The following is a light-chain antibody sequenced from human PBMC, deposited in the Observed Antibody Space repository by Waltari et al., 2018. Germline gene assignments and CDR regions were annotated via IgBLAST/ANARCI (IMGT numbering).Light chain of an antibody. CDR1: DRDVGSYDY. CDR2: EVN. J-gene: IGLJ1*01. Sequence: QSALTQPASVPGSPGQSITTSCTGTDRDVGSYDYVPWYQQYPGKAPKLMIYEVNNRPTGVSSRFSGSKSGNTASLTISGLQPEDEGDYYCSSYRSNSTPYVFGTGTKVTVL. CDR3: SSYRSNSTPYV. V-gene: IGLV2-14*01.